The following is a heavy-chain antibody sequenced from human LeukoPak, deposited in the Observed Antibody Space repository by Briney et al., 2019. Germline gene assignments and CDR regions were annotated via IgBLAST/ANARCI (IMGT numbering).Heavy chain of an antibody. CDR1: GFTVSSNY. D-gene: IGHD5-12*01. CDR3: AREISGYSGYDSLSGIWYSHYYYMDV. Sequence: GGSLRLSCAASGFTVSSNYLSWVRQAPGKGLEWVSVIYSGGSPYYADSVKGLFPISRDNAKNSLYLQMNSLRAEDTAVYYCAREISGYSGYDSLSGIWYSHYYYMDVWGKGTTVTISS. V-gene: IGHV3-53*01. J-gene: IGHJ6*03. CDR2: IYSGGSP.